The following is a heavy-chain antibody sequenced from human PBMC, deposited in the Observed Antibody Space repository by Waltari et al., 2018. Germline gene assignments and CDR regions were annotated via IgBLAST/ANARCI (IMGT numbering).Heavy chain of an antibody. CDR3: ARDLSGNIKGAFDI. CDR2: ISSSSYI. V-gene: IGHV3-21*01. D-gene: IGHD1-26*01. CDR1: GFTFSSYS. Sequence: EVQLVESGGGLVKPGGSLRLSCAASGFTFSSYSMNWVRQAPGKGLEWVSSISSSSYIYYADSVKGRFTISRDNAKNSLYLQMNSLRAEDTAVYYCARDLSGNIKGAFDIWGQGTMVTVSS. J-gene: IGHJ3*02.